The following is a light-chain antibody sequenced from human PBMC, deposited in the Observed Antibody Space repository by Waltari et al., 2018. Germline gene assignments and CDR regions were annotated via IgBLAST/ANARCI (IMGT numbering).Light chain of an antibody. J-gene: IGKJ5*01. CDR2: DAS. V-gene: IGKV3-11*01. Sequence: EIVLTQFPATPSLSPGERATLSCRASQSVSSYLAWYQQKPGQAPRLLIYDASNRATGIPARFSGSGSGTDFTLTISSLEPEDFAVYYCQQRSSWPSITFGQGTRLEIK. CDR1: QSVSSY. CDR3: QQRSSWPSIT.